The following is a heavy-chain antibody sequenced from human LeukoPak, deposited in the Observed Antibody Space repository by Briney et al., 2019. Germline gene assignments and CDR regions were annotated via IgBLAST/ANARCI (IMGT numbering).Heavy chain of an antibody. D-gene: IGHD5-12*01. CDR3: ARGRYSGYDLDY. CDR1: GFTFSSYA. Sequence: RGSLRLSCAASGFTFSSYAMHWVRQAPGKGLEWVAVISYDGSNKYYADSVKGRFTISRDNSKNTLYLQMNSLRAEDTAVYYCARGRYSGYDLDYWGQGTLVTVSS. CDR2: ISYDGSNK. J-gene: IGHJ4*02. V-gene: IGHV3-30*04.